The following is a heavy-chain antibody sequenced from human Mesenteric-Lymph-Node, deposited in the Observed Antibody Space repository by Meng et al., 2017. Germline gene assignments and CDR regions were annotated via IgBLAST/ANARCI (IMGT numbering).Heavy chain of an antibody. D-gene: IGHD3-10*01. CDR1: GFTFSSYA. V-gene: IGHV3-23*01. CDR2: ISGSGGSA. Sequence: EVQLLESGGGLVQPGGSLRLSCAASGFTFSSYAMSWVRQAPGKGLEWVSAISGSGGSAYYAESVKGRFTISRDNSKNTLYLQMNSLRAEDTAVYYCAKEGSREISTYDYWGQGTLVTVSS. J-gene: IGHJ4*02. CDR3: AKEGSREISTYDY.